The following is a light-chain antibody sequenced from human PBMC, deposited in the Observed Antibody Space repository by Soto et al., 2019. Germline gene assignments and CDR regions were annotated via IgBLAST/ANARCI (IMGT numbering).Light chain of an antibody. CDR3: QQYDNLPFT. J-gene: IGKJ3*01. CDR2: DAS. Sequence: DIQITQSPSSVSASVGDRVTITCRASQDIFNYLAWYQQKPGKAPKLLIYDASNLETGVPSRFSGSGSGTDFSFTISSLQPEDIATYYCQQYDNLPFTFGPGTKVDIK. CDR1: QDIFNY. V-gene: IGKV1-33*01.